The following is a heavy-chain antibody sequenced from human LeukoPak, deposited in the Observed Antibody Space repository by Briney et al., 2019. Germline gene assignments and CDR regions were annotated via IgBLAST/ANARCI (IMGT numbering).Heavy chain of an antibody. V-gene: IGHV3-7*01. CDR2: IKQDGSEK. CDR1: GFTFSSYW. J-gene: IGHJ4*02. Sequence: GGSLRLSCAASGFTFSSYWMSWVRQAPGKGLEWVANIKQDGSEKYYVDSVKGRFTISRDNAKNSLYLQMNSLRAEDTAVYYCARASNYDILTGYPDYWGQGTLVTVSS. CDR3: ARASNYDILTGYPDY. D-gene: IGHD3-9*01.